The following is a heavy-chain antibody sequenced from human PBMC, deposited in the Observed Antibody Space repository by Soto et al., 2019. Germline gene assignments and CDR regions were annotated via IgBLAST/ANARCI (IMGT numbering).Heavy chain of an antibody. D-gene: IGHD4-17*01. CDR1: GGSFSGYY. CDR2: INHRRST. J-gene: IGHJ4*02. CDR3: ARGDYGDYVSHGLLDY. V-gene: IGHV4-34*01. Sequence: NPSETLSLTCAVYGGSFSGYYWSWIRQPPGKGLEWIGEINHRRSTNYNPSPKSRVTISVDTSKNQFSLKLSSVTAADTAVYYCARGDYGDYVSHGLLDYLGQGTLVTVSS.